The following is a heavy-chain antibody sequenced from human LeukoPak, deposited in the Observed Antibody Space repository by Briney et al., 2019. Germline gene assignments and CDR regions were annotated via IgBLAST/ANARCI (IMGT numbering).Heavy chain of an antibody. Sequence: RGESLKISCKGSGYRFTSYWIGWVRQMPGKGLEWMGIIYPGDSETRYSPSFQGQVTISADKSISTVYLQWSSLKASDTAMYYCANQIAARPGGFDYWGQGTLVTVSS. D-gene: IGHD6-6*01. CDR1: GYRFTSYW. CDR2: IYPGDSET. CDR3: ANQIAARPGGFDY. V-gene: IGHV5-51*01. J-gene: IGHJ4*02.